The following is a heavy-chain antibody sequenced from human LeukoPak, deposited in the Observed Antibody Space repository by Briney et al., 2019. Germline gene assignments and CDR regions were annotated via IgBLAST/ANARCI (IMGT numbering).Heavy chain of an antibody. CDR3: AREDTEIDY. D-gene: IGHD5-18*01. CDR2: ISYDGSNK. CDR1: GFTFSNYP. J-gene: IGHJ4*02. V-gene: IGHV3-30-3*01. Sequence: GGSLRLSCAASGFTFSNYPMHWVRQTPGKGLEWVAVISYDGSNKYYADSVKGRFTISRDISMNTLHLQMNSLRAEDTAVYYCAREDTEIDYWGQGTLVTVSS.